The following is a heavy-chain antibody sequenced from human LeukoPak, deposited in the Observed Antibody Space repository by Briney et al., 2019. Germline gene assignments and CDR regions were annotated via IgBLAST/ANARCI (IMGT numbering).Heavy chain of an antibody. CDR2: IYHSGST. CDR3: ATSYYYYGMDV. Sequence: PSETLSLTCAVSGGSISSSNWWSWVRQPPGKGLEWIGEIYHSGSTNYNPSLKSRVTISVDKSKNQFSLKLSSVTAADTDVYSCATSYYYYGMDVWGQGTTVTVSS. CDR1: GGSISSSNW. V-gene: IGHV4-4*02. J-gene: IGHJ6*02.